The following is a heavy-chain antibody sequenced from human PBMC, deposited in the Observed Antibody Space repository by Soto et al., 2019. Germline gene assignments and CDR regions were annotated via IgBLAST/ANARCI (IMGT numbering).Heavy chain of an antibody. CDR2: ISAYNGNT. CDR3: PRESRSSCNDY. J-gene: IGHJ4*01. CDR1: GYTFTSYG. V-gene: IGHV1-18*01. Sequence: QVQLVQSGAEVKKPGASVKVSCKASGYTFTSYGISWVRQAPGQGLEWMGWISAYNGNTQYPQKLQGRVTMTTDASTGTAYMERRSLRPDDTAVYSWPRESRSSCNDYWGPGTLVTVSS. D-gene: IGHD6-13*01.